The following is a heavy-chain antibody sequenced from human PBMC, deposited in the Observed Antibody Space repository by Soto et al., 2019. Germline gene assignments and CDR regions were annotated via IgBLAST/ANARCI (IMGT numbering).Heavy chain of an antibody. CDR3: AKDPARVTIFGVVIEGSDY. V-gene: IGHV3-23*01. CDR2: ISGSGGST. J-gene: IGHJ4*02. D-gene: IGHD3-3*01. CDR1: GFTFSSYA. Sequence: GGSLRLSCAASGFTFSSYAMSWVRQAPGKGLEWVSAISGSGGSTYYADSVKGRFTISRDNSKNTLYLQMNSLRAEDTAVYYCAKDPARVTIFGVVIEGSDYWGQGTLVTVSS.